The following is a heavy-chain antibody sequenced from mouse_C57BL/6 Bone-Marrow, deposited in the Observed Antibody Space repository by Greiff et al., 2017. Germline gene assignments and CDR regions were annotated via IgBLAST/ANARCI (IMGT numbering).Heavy chain of an antibody. CDR1: GYTFTDYY. Sequence: VQLQQSGPELVKPGASVKISCKASGYTFTDYYMNWVKQSHGKSLEWIGDINPNNGGTSYNQKFKGKATLTVDKSSSTAYMELRSLTSEDSAVYYCARWLGLRSDYWGQGTTLTVSS. CDR2: INPNNGGT. V-gene: IGHV1-26*01. D-gene: IGHD1-1*01. CDR3: ARWLGLRSDY. J-gene: IGHJ2*01.